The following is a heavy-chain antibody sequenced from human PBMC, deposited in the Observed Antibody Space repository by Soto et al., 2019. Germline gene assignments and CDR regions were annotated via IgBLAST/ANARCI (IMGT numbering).Heavy chain of an antibody. CDR3: AIENLRALRY. CDR1: GGTFSSYA. Sequence: QVQLVQSGAEVKKPGSSVKVSCKASGGTFSSYAISWVRQAPGQGLEWMGGIIPTFGTANYAQKFQGRVTITGDEYTRTAYMELSSPRSQDTSVYYCAIENLRALRYWGQGTLVTVSS. J-gene: IGHJ4*02. V-gene: IGHV1-69*01. CDR2: IIPTFGTA. D-gene: IGHD2-15*01.